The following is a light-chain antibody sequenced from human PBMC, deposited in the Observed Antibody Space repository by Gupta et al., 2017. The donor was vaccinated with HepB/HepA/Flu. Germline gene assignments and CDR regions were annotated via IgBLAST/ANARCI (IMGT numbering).Light chain of an antibody. CDR2: EVS. CDR1: GSDVGGYNF. J-gene: IGLJ2*01. CDR3: SSYAATNNL. Sequence: QSALTQPPSASGSPGQSVTISCTGTGSDVGGYNFVSWYQQHPGKAPKLIIYEVSKRLSGVPDRFSGSKSGNTASLTVSGLQAEDEADYYCSSYAATNNLFGEGTKLTVL. V-gene: IGLV2-8*01.